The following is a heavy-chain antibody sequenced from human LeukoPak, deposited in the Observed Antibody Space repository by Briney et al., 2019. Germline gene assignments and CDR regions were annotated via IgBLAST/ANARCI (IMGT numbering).Heavy chain of an antibody. CDR1: GFTFSSYA. V-gene: IGHV3-23*01. D-gene: IGHD3-9*01. CDR3: AKGGTYDILTGSYFDY. J-gene: IGHJ4*02. CDR2: FSGSGGST. Sequence: GGSLRLSCAASGFTFSSYAMSWVRPGPGKGLKWGSAFSGSGGSTYYADSVKGRFTISRDNSKNTLYLQMNSLRAEDTAVYYCAKGGTYDILTGSYFDYWGQGTLVTVSS.